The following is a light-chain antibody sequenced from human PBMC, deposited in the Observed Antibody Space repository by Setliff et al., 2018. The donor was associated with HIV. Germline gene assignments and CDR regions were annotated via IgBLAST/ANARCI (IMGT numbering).Light chain of an antibody. J-gene: IGLJ2*01. CDR1: RSDIGAGYD. CDR2: ANT. V-gene: IGLV1-40*01. CDR3: QSSDSRVNGWV. Sequence: QSALTQPPSVSGAPGQRVLISCTGSRSDIGAGYDVHWYQQLPGTAPKLLIYANTNRPSGVPDRFSGSKSGTSASLAITGLQAEDEADYYCQSSDSRVNGWVFGGGTKGTVL.